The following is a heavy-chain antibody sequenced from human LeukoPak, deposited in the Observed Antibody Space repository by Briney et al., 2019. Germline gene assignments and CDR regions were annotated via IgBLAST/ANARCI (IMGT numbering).Heavy chain of an antibody. D-gene: IGHD6-6*01. CDR1: GGSFSGYY. J-gene: IGHJ5*02. CDR2: INHSGST. CDR3: ARGEYSSSSWFDP. V-gene: IGHV4-34*01. Sequence: RPSETLSLTCAVYGGSFSGYYWSWIRQPPGKGLEWIGEINHSGSTNYNPSLKSRVTISVDTSKNQFSLKLSSVTAADTAVYYCARGEYSSSSWFDPWGQGTLVTVAS.